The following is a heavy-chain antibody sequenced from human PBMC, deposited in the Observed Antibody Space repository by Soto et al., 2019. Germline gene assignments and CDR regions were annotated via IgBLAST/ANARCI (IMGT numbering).Heavy chain of an antibody. J-gene: IGHJ4*02. D-gene: IGHD2-8*02. CDR3: ARGGGVYYFDY. Sequence: HVQLQESGPGLVKPSETLSLTCTVSGCSFSTYYCSWIRQPPGKGLELIGYIYYSGITDYNPSLKRRVTISVGTSKRQFSLKLSYVTAADSAVYYCARGGGVYYFDYWGQGTMVTVSS. CDR2: IYYSGIT. V-gene: IGHV4-59*01. CDR1: GCSFSTYY.